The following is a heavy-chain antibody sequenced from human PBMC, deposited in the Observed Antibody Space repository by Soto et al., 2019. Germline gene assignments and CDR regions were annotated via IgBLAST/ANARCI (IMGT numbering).Heavy chain of an antibody. CDR1: GYTFTSYY. Sequence: ASLKVSCKASGYTFTSYYMRWVRQAPGQGLEWMGIINPSGGSTSYAQKFQGRVTMTRDTSTSTVYMELSSLRSEDTAVYYCARLLAVAGSHYYGMDVWGQGTTVTVSS. CDR3: ARLLAVAGSHYYGMDV. V-gene: IGHV1-46*01. CDR2: INPSGGST. D-gene: IGHD6-19*01. J-gene: IGHJ6*02.